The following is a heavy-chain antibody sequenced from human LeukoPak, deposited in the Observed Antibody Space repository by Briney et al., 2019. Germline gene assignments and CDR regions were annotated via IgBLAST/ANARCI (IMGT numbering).Heavy chain of an antibody. CDR2: IYYSGST. J-gene: IGHJ4*02. CDR3: ATSTALLWFGESFIFDY. Sequence: SETLSLTCTVSGGSISSSSYYWGWIRQPPGKGLEWIGSIYYSGSTYYNPSLKGRVTISVDTSKNQFSLKLSSVTAADTAVYYCATSTALLWFGESFIFDYWGQGTLVTVSS. CDR1: GGSISSSSYY. V-gene: IGHV4-39*01. D-gene: IGHD3-10*01.